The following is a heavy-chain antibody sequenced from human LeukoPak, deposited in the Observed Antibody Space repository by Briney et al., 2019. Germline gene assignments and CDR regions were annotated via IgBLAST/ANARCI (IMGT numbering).Heavy chain of an antibody. J-gene: IGHJ6*02. CDR3: ARGGSSSWGYYYYYGMDV. Sequence: SETLSLTCTVSGGSISSYYWSWIRQPPGKGLEWIAYISDIGSINYNPSLKSRVTISLDTSKNQFSLKLSSVTAADTAVYYCARGGSSSWGYYYYYGMDVWGQGTTVTVSS. CDR2: ISDIGSI. CDR1: GGSISSYY. V-gene: IGHV4-59*12. D-gene: IGHD6-13*01.